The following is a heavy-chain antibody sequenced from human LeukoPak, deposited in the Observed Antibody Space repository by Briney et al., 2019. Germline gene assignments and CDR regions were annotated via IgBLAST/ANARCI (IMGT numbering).Heavy chain of an antibody. V-gene: IGHV4-4*07. CDR3: ARNGGSGTYYDGSFDY. Sequence: SETLSLTCTVAGGSISSYYWSWIRQSAGKGLECIGRIYTSGSTDYNPSLKSRVTMSVDTSKNQFSLKLSSVTAADTAMYYCARNGGSGTYYDGSFDYWGQGTLVTVS. CDR2: IYTSGST. J-gene: IGHJ4*02. CDR1: GGSISSYY. D-gene: IGHD1-26*01.